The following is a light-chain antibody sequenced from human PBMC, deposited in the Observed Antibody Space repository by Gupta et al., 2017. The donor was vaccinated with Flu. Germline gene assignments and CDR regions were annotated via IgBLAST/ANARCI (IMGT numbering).Light chain of an antibody. CDR2: KIS. V-gene: IGKV2-24*01. Sequence: VLLGRPACIACRSSQSLVYTDGDTYLSGLHQRPGQPPRRLIYKISKRFPGVPDRFSGSGAGTEFNLTISRVEAEDFGVYYCQQLSSLPLTFGRGTKLEIK. CDR1: QSLVYTDGDTY. J-gene: IGKJ4*01. CDR3: QQLSSLPLT.